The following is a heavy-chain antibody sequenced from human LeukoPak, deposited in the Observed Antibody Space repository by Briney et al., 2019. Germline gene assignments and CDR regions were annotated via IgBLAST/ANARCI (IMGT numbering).Heavy chain of an antibody. V-gene: IGHV3-73*01. CDR1: GFTFSGSA. D-gene: IGHD3-16*02. Sequence: PGESLRLSCAASGFTFSGSAMHWVRQASGKGLEWVGRIRSKADSYATAYAAPVKGRFTISRDDSKNTAYLQMNSLKTEDTAVYYCTRLEITFGGVIVRSYWGQGTLVTVSS. CDR3: TRLEITFGGVIVRSY. CDR2: IRSKADSYAT. J-gene: IGHJ4*02.